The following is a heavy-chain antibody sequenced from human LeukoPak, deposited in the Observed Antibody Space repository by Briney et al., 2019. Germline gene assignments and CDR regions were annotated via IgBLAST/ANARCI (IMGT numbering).Heavy chain of an antibody. J-gene: IGHJ4*02. D-gene: IGHD3-10*01. CDR3: ARVRKEYYYGSGSYFPDY. V-gene: IGHV4-4*02. Sequence: SETLSLTCAVSGGSISSSNWWSWVRQPPGKGLEWIGEIYHSGSTNYNPSLKSRVTISVDTSKNQFSLKLSSVTAADTAVYYCARVRKEYYYGSGSYFPDYWGQGTLVTVSS. CDR1: GGSISSSNW. CDR2: IYHSGST.